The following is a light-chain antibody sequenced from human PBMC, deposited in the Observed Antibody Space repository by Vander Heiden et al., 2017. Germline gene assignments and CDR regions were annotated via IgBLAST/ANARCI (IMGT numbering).Light chain of an antibody. CDR1: QSVTTN. V-gene: IGKV3-15*01. CDR2: GAS. J-gene: IGKJ4*01. CDR3: KQYNNWPPLT. Sequence: EIVMTQSPAILSVSPGERATLSCRASQSVTTNLARHQQKPGQAPRLLIYGASTRATGIPARFSGSGSGTDFTLTISSLQSEDFALYFCKQYNNWPPLTFGGGTKVEIK.